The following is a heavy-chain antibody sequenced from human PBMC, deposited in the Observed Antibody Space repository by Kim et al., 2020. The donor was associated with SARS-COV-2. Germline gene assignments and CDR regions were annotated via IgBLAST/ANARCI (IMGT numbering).Heavy chain of an antibody. Sequence: GGSLRLSCAASGFIFNYYAIYWVRQAPGTGLEWVAIIWYDESDEYYAESVKGRFTISRDQSKKTVYLQMNSLRADDTAVYHCARGGHVAARPVYFYNGLDVWGRGTTPTVPS. CDR1: GFIFNYYA. V-gene: IGHV3-33*01. J-gene: IGHJ6*02. CDR2: IWYDESDE. CDR3: ARGGHVAARPVYFYNGLDV. D-gene: IGHD6-6*01.